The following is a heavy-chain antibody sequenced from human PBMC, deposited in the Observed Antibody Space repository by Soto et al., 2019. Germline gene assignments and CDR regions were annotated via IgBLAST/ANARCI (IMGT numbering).Heavy chain of an antibody. V-gene: IGHV1-18*01. D-gene: IGHD3-22*01. J-gene: IGHJ6*02. CDR3: ARETYHYDSSGYFGLDV. CDR1: GYSFTSYG. CDR2: ISAYNGNT. Sequence: QVQLVQSGAEVKKPGASVKVSCKASGYSFTSYGISWVRQAPGQGLEWMGWISAYNGNTNYAQKFQARVTMTTDTSTKTAYMELRRLRSDDTAVYYCARETYHYDSSGYFGLDVWGQGTTVTVSS.